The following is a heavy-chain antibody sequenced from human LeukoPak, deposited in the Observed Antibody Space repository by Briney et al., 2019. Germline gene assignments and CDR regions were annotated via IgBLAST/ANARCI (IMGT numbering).Heavy chain of an antibody. V-gene: IGHV1-69*13. CDR1: GGTFSSYA. D-gene: IGHD2-8*02. CDR3: ARVVVWEYYYYGMDV. CDR2: NIPIFGTA. J-gene: IGHJ6*02. Sequence: ASVKVSCKASGGTFSSYAISWVRQAPGQGLEWMGGNIPIFGTANYAQKFQGRVTTTADESTSTAYMELSSLRSEDTAVYYCARVVVWEYYYYGMDVWGQGTTVTVSS.